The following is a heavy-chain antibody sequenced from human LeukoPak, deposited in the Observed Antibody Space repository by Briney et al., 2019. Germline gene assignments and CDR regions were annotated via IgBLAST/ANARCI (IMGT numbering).Heavy chain of an antibody. CDR1: GFTFSSYA. CDR2: ISYDGSNK. J-gene: IGHJ4*02. Sequence: GRSLRLSCAASGFTFSSYAMHWVHQAPGKGLEWVAVISYDGSNKYYADSVKGRFTISRDNSKNTLYLQMNSLRAEDTAVYYCARDQGEMATYRRWRGPDYWGQGTLVTVSS. CDR3: ARDQGEMATYRRWRGPDY. D-gene: IGHD5-24*01. V-gene: IGHV3-30*04.